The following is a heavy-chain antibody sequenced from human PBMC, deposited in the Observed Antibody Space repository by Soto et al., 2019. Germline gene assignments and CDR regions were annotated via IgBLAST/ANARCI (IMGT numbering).Heavy chain of an antibody. CDR1: GFTFDDYA. V-gene: IGHV3-9*01. D-gene: IGHD6-13*01. CDR2: ISWNSGSI. Sequence: GGSLRLSCAASGFTFDDYAMHWVRQAPGKGLEWVSGISWNSGSIGYADSVKGRFTISRDNAKNSLYLQMNSLRAEDTALYYCAKDWGAAAGTRNYYYYYYMDVWGKGTTVTVSS. CDR3: AKDWGAAAGTRNYYYYYYMDV. J-gene: IGHJ6*03.